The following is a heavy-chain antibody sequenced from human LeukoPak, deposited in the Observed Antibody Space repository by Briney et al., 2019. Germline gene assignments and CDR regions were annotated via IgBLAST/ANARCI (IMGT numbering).Heavy chain of an antibody. CDR2: IRYDGSNK. D-gene: IGHD5-18*01. V-gene: IGHV3-30*02. J-gene: IGHJ4*02. CDR3: ARRASTERGHSYGLDY. Sequence: HPGGSLRLSCAASGFTFSSYGMHWVRQAPGKGLEWVAFIRYDGSNKYYADSLKGRITISRDNARRSLFLQMNSLRAEDTAVYYCARRASTERGHSYGLDYWGQGTLVTVSS. CDR1: GFTFSSYG.